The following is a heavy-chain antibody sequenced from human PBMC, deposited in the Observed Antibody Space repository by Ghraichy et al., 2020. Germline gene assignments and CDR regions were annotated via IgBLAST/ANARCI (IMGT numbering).Heavy chain of an antibody. CDR2: ISSNGGST. D-gene: IGHD2-15*01. CDR1: GFTFSSYA. Sequence: GGSLRLSCSASGFTFSSYAMHWVRQAPGKGLEYVSAISSNGGSTYYADSVKGRFTISRDNSKNTLYLQMSSLRAEDTAVYYCVKGGYCSGGSCYYYGMDVWGQGTTVTVSS. V-gene: IGHV3-64D*06. CDR3: VKGGYCSGGSCYYYGMDV. J-gene: IGHJ6*02.